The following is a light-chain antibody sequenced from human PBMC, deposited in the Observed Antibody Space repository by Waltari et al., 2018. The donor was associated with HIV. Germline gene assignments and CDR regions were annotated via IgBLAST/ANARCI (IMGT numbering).Light chain of an antibody. CDR2: AAS. CDR3: QQSYSAPET. CDR1: QSISSY. V-gene: IGKV1-39*01. Sequence: DIQMTQSPSSLSASVGDTVTITCRASQSISSYLNWYQQKPGKAPKLLIHAASSLQSGVPSRFSGSGSGTDVTLTINSLQPEDFATYYCQQSYSAPETFGQGTKLEIK. J-gene: IGKJ2*01.